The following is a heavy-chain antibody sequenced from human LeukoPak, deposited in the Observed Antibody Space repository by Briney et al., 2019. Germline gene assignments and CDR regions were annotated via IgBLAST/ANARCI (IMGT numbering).Heavy chain of an antibody. Sequence: SETLSLTCTVSGGSISSSSYYWGWIRQPPGKGLEWIGSIYYSGSTYYNPSLKSRVTISADTSKNQFSLKLSSVTAADTAVYYCARQRYCSSTSCYIWLGIYRTNWFDPWGQGTLVTVSS. V-gene: IGHV4-39*07. D-gene: IGHD2-2*02. CDR2: IYYSGST. CDR3: ARQRYCSSTSCYIWLGIYRTNWFDP. CDR1: GGSISSSSYY. J-gene: IGHJ5*02.